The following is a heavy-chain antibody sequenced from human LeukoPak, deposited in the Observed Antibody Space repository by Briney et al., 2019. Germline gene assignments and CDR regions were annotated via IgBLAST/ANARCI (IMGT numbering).Heavy chain of an antibody. D-gene: IGHD2-2*01. CDR1: GYIFTTYD. V-gene: IGHV1-8*02. J-gene: IGHJ3*02. CDR3: ARAYPQGVVVVPPAVGRAFDI. CDR2: LNPNSGNA. Sequence: GASVKVSCKASGYIFTTYDIGWVRQATGQGLEWMGWLNPNSGNAGYAQKFQGRVTISRNTSISTAYMELSSLTSDDTAIYYCARAYPQGVVVVPPAVGRAFDIWGQGTMVIVSS.